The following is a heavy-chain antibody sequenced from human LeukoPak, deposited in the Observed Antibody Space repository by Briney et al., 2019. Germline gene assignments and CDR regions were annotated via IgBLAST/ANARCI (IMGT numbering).Heavy chain of an antibody. V-gene: IGHV1-3*01. J-gene: IGHJ5*02. CDR2: INAGNGNT. D-gene: IGHD6-13*01. CDR1: GYTFTSYV. CDR3: ARSRRYSSSWYGWFDP. Sequence: ASVKVSCKASGYTFTSYVMHWVRQAPGQRLEWMGWINAGNGNTKYSQKFQGRVTITRDTSASTAYMELSSLRSEDTAVYYCARSRRYSSSWYGWFDPWGQGTLVTVSS.